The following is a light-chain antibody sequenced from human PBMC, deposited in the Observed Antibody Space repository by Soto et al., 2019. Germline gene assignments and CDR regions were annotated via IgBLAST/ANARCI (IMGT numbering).Light chain of an antibody. J-gene: IGKJ1*01. CDR1: QSVLYSSNSKNY. CDR3: QQYNNWPRT. Sequence: DIVMTQSPDSLAVSLGERATINCKSSQSVLYSSNSKNYLAFYQQKPGQPPKSLVYWASSRESGAPDRFSGSGSGTDFTLTISSLQAEDVAVYYCQQYNNWPRTFGQGTKVEIK. CDR2: WAS. V-gene: IGKV4-1*01.